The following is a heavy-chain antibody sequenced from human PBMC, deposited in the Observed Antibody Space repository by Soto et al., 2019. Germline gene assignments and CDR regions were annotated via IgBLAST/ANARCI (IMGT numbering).Heavy chain of an antibody. CDR3: ARVVSXRDQGAAGFREAYWFDP. CDR1: GFTFSSYW. D-gene: IGHD6-13*01. J-gene: IGHJ5*02. CDR2: IKQDGSEK. Sequence: GGSLRLSCAASGFTFSSYWMSWVRQAPGKGLEWVANIKQDGSEKYYVDSVKGRFTISRDNAKNSLYLQMNSLRAEDTAVYYCARVVSXRDQGAAGFREAYWFDPWGQGTLVTVSS. V-gene: IGHV3-7*01.